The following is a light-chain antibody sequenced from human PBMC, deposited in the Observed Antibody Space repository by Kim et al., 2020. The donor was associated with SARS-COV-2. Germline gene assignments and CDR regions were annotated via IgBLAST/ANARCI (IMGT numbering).Light chain of an antibody. CDR3: QSGRL. CDR2: EDN. J-gene: IGLJ2*01. V-gene: IGLV6-57*03. CDR1: RGGIASNF. Sequence: PGKTVTSSCTRSRGGIASNFVQWYQQRPGSAPTSVIYEDNQRPSWVPDRFSGSIDDSSNSASLTISGLKTEDEADYYCQSGRLFGGGTQLTVL.